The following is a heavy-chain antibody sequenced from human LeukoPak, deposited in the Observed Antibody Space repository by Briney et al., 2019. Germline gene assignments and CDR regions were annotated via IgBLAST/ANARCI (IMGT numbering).Heavy chain of an antibody. CDR1: GFTFSNYG. D-gene: IGHD1-1*01. CDR3: ARDHSGTQDY. J-gene: IGHJ4*02. CDR2: IWDDGSNE. Sequence: GGSLRLSCAAPGFTFSNYGMHWVRQAPGKGLGWVAVIWDDGSNEYYADSVKGRFTIFRDNRRNTLYLQMNSLRAEDTAVYSCARDHSGTQDYWGQGTLVTVSS. V-gene: IGHV3-33*01.